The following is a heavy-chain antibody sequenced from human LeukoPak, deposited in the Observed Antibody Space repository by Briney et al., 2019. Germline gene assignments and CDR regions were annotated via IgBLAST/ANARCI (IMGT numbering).Heavy chain of an antibody. CDR3: ARDRDSSGWYNHGMDV. D-gene: IGHD6-19*01. Sequence: GGSLRLSCAASGFTFSSYAMSWVRQAPGKGLEWVANIKQDGSEKYYVDSVKGRFTISRDNAKNSLYLQMNSLRAEDTAVYYCARDRDSSGWYNHGMDVWGQGTTVTVSS. CDR2: IKQDGSEK. CDR1: GFTFSSYA. J-gene: IGHJ6*02. V-gene: IGHV3-7*01.